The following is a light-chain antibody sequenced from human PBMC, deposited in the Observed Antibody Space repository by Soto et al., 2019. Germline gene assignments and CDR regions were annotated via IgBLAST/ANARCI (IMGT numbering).Light chain of an antibody. V-gene: IGKV3-20*01. Sequence: EIVLTQSPGTRSLSPGERATLSCRASQSVSSSYLAWYQQKLGQAPRLLIYGASNRATGIPDRFSGSGSGTDFTLTISRLEPEDFAVYYCQQYGSSPRTFGPGTKVDIK. J-gene: IGKJ1*01. CDR3: QQYGSSPRT. CDR1: QSVSSSY. CDR2: GAS.